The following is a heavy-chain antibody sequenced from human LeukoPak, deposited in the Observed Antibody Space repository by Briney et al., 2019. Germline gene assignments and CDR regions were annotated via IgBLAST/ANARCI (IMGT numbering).Heavy chain of an antibody. J-gene: IGHJ4*02. V-gene: IGHV4-4*02. CDR3: ARGEVGATPHYFDY. CDR2: IYHSGST. Sequence: SGTLSLTCAVSGGSISSSNWWSWVRQPPGKGLEWIGEIYHSGSTNYNPSLKSRVTISVDKSKNQFSLKLSSVTAADTAVYYCARGEVGATPHYFDYWGQGTLVTVSS. CDR1: GGSISSSNW. D-gene: IGHD1-26*01.